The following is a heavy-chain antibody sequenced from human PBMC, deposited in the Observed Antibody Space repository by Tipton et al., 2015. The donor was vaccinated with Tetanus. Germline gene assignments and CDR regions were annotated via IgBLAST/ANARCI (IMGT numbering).Heavy chain of an antibody. CDR3: ARGLCTSSSCPKHYFDY. D-gene: IGHD2-2*01. J-gene: IGHJ4*02. CDR2: IGVSSSPI. CDR1: GFTFGTYS. V-gene: IGHV3-48*02. Sequence: SLRLSCAASGFTFGTYSMNWVRQAPGKGLEWVSSIGVSSSPIYYADSVKGRFTISRDNAKNSLLLQMNSLRDEDTAVYYCARGLCTSSSCPKHYFDYWGQGTLVTVSS.